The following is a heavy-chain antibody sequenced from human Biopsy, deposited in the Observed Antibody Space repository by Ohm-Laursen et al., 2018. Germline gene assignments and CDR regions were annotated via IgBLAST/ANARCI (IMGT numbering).Heavy chain of an antibody. CDR2: VNPNSGAT. V-gene: IGHV1-2*02. CDR3: ARDRMVTIITLVRADTFDI. Sequence: ASVKASCKASGYTFTDYSLHWVRQAPGQGLEWMGWVNPNSGATNYAQKFQGRVTMTSDTSISTAYIELRRLIFDDTAVYFCARDRMVTIITLVRADTFDIWGQGTLVSVSS. CDR1: GYTFTDYS. D-gene: IGHD3-10*01. J-gene: IGHJ3*02.